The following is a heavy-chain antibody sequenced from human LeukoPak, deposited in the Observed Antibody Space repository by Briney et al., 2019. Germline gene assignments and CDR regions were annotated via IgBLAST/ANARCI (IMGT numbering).Heavy chain of an antibody. Sequence: SETLSLTCTVSGGSISSYYWSWIRQPPGKGLEWIGYIYYSGCTNYNPSLKSRVTISVDTSKNQFSLKLSSVTAADTAVYYRASSQRWGYDSSGYSRRDAFDIWGQGTMVTVPS. CDR3: ASSQRWGYDSSGYSRRDAFDI. D-gene: IGHD3-22*01. V-gene: IGHV4-59*01. CDR1: GGSISSYY. CDR2: IYYSGCT. J-gene: IGHJ3*02.